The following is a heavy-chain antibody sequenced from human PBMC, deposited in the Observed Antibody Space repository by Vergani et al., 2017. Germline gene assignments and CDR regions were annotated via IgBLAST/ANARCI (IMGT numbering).Heavy chain of an antibody. CDR1: GFTFRSYG. D-gene: IGHD6-13*01. CDR2: IWYDGINK. J-gene: IGHJ4*02. V-gene: IGHV3-33*01. Sequence: QVQLVESGGGVVQPGRSLGLSCAASGFTFRSYGMHWVRQAPGKGLEWVAVIWYDGINKYYADSVKGRFTISRDNSKNTLFLQMNSLRAEDTAVYCCARDLGAAALDYWGQGTLVTVSS. CDR3: ARDLGAAALDY.